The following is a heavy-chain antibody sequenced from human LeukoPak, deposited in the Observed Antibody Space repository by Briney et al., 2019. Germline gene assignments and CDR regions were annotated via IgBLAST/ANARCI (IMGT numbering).Heavy chain of an antibody. Sequence: GGSLRLSCAASGFTFSSYWMHWVRQAPGKGLVWVSRIKGDGSSTSYADSVKGRFTISRDNSKNTMLLQMNSLRAEDTALYYCAARGYCSSTSCLLEYWGQGTLVTVSS. V-gene: IGHV3-74*01. CDR3: AARGYCSSTSCLLEY. CDR2: IKGDGSST. D-gene: IGHD2-2*01. CDR1: GFTFSSYW. J-gene: IGHJ4*02.